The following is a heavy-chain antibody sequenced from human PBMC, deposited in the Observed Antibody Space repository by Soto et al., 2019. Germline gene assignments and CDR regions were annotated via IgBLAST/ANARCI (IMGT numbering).Heavy chain of an antibody. J-gene: IGHJ4*02. CDR3: AHGYVQLLATFHYFDS. CDR2: IYWADDK. V-gene: IGHV2-5*02. CDR1: GFSITGNGEG. Sequence: SGPTGEPTQTLTLTCTFSGFSITGNGEGVGWIRQPPGKALEWLALIYWADDKRYSPSLRNRLTITLDNSKDQVILTMTDMGPADTATYYCAHGYVQLLATFHYFDSWGQGTQVTVSS. D-gene: IGHD2-2*01.